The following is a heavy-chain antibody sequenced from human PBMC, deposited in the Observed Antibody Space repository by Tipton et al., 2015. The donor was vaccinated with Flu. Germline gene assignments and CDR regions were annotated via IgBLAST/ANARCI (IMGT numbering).Heavy chain of an antibody. J-gene: IGHJ6*02. CDR1: GYTFTSYD. D-gene: IGHD6-6*01. V-gene: IGHV1-8*01. CDR3: ASFIAARAHYYYYGMDV. CDR2: MNPNSGNT. Sequence: QLVQSGAEVKKPGASVKVSRKASGYTFTSYDINWVRQATGQGLEWMGWMNPNSGNTGYAQKFQGRVTMTRNTSISTAYMELSSLRSEDTAVYYCASFIAARAHYYYYGMDVWGQGTTVTVSS.